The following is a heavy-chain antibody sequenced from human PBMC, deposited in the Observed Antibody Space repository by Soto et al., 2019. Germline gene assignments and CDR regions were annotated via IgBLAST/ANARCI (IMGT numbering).Heavy chain of an antibody. Sequence: PGGSLRLSCAASGFTFSGYAMKWVRQAPGKGLEWVSLIGESGTPTYYADSVKGRFTISRDNSGNTLFLEMYSLRAEDTVVYYCARYIPGVRYYGMDVWGQGTTVTVSS. CDR1: GFTFSGYA. CDR3: ARYIPGVRYYGMDV. D-gene: IGHD2-2*01. V-gene: IGHV3-23*01. J-gene: IGHJ6*02. CDR2: IGESGTPT.